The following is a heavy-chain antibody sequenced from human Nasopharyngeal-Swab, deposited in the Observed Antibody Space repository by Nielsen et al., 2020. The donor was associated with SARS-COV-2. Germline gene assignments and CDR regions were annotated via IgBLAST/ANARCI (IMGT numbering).Heavy chain of an antibody. CDR1: GFTFSSYG. J-gene: IGHJ4*02. D-gene: IGHD1-26*01. CDR3: AKSHGGSYYSHFDY. CDR2: IWYDGSNK. V-gene: IGHV3-33*06. Sequence: GESLKISCAASGFTFSSYGMHWVRQAPGKGLEWVAVIWYDGSNKYYADSVKGRFTISRDNSKNSLYLQMNSLRDEDTAVYYCAKSHGGSYYSHFDYWGQGTLVTVSS.